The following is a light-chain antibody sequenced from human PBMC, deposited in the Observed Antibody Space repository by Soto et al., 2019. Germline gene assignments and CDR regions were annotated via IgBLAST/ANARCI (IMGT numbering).Light chain of an antibody. V-gene: IGLV2-23*03. CDR2: EGS. CDR3: CSYAGSSTFV. CDR1: SSDVGSYNL. J-gene: IGLJ1*01. Sequence: QSVLTQPASVSGSPGQSITISCTGTSSDVGSYNLVSWYQQHPGKAPKLMIYEGSKRPSGVSHRFSGSKSGNTASLTLSGLQAEDEADYYCCSYAGSSTFVFGTGTKVTVL.